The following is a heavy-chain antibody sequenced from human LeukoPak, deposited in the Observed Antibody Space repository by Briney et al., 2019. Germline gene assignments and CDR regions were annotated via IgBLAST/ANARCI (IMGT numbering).Heavy chain of an antibody. J-gene: IGHJ5*02. CDR1: GITSSSYW. Sequence: GGSLRLSCVASGITSSSYWLHWVRQAPGKGLVWVAYVSSDGRRSSYADSVKGRFTISRDSAKNTLYLQMNSLRAEDTALYYCVSDVGRGWLDPWGQGTLVTVSS. CDR3: VSDVGRGWLDP. D-gene: IGHD3-10*01. CDR2: VSSDGRRS. V-gene: IGHV3-74*01.